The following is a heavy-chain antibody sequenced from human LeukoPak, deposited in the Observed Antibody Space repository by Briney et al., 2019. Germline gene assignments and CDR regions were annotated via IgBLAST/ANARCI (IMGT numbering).Heavy chain of an antibody. CDR3: TRARYCSGGSCYPTYNWFDP. D-gene: IGHD2-15*01. V-gene: IGHV1-2*02. J-gene: IGHJ5*02. CDR2: INPNSGGT. Sequence: ASVKVSCKASGYTFTGYYMHSVRQAPGQGLEWMGWINPNSGGTNYAQKFQGRVTMTRDTSISTAYMELSRLRSDDTAVYYCTRARYCSGGSCYPTYNWFDPWGQGTLVTVSS. CDR1: GYTFTGYY.